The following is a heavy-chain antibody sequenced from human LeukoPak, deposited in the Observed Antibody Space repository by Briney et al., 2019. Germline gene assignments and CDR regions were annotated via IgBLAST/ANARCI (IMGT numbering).Heavy chain of an antibody. CDR3: AKDLAEDILTGFYLDAFDI. V-gene: IGHV3-9*01. CDR1: GFTFDDYA. CDR2: INWNSGSM. Sequence: GGSLRLSCAVSGFTFDDYAMHWVRQAPGKGLEWVSGINWNSGSMGYADSVKGRFTISRDNAKNSLYLQMNSLRAEDTALYYCAKDLAEDILTGFYLDAFDIWGQGTMVTVSS. J-gene: IGHJ3*02. D-gene: IGHD3-9*01.